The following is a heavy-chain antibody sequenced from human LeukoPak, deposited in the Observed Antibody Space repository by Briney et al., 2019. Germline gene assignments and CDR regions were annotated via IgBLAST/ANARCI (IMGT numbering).Heavy chain of an antibody. Sequence: SETLSLTCTLSGGSISSYYWSWIRQPPGKGLEWIGYIYYSGSTNYNPSLKSRVTISVDTSKNQFSLRLSSVTAADTAVYYCARVARYYYDSSGYYIDYWGQGTLVTVSS. D-gene: IGHD3-22*01. CDR2: IYYSGST. J-gene: IGHJ4*02. V-gene: IGHV4-59*01. CDR1: GGSISSYY. CDR3: ARVARYYYDSSGYYIDY.